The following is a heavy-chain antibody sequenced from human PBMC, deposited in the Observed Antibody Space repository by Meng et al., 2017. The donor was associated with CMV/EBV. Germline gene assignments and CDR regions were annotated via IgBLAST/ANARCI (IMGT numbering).Heavy chain of an antibody. CDR2: ISYSGST. CDR1: GGSISSYY. J-gene: IGHJ4*02. D-gene: IGHD6-19*01. CDR3: ARDGRYSSGWYLND. V-gene: IGHV4-59*01. Sequence: SETLSLTCIVSGGSISSYYWSWIRQPPGKGLEWIGYISYSGSTNYNPSLKSRVTISVDTSKNQLSLKLNSVTAADTAVYYCARDGRYSSGWYLNDWGQGTLVTVSS.